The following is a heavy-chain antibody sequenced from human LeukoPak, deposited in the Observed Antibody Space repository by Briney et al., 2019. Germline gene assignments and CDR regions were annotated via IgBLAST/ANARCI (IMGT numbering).Heavy chain of an antibody. Sequence: GGSLRLSRASSGFTFRRYAMSGVRPAPGKGLEWVSSISGSGGSTYYADSVKGRFTISRDNSKNTLFLQMNSLRAEDTAVYYCAKRAVPGNAFFDNWGQGTLVTVSS. D-gene: IGHD6-19*01. CDR1: GFTFRRYA. CDR2: ISGSGGST. CDR3: AKRAVPGNAFFDN. V-gene: IGHV3-23*01. J-gene: IGHJ4*02.